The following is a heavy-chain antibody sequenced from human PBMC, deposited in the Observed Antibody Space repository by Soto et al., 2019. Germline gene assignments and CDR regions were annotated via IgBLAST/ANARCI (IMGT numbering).Heavy chain of an antibody. D-gene: IGHD5-12*01. J-gene: IGHJ4*02. Sequence: SVKVSCKASGGTFSSYAISWVRQAPGQGLEWMGGIIPIFGTANYAQKFQGRVTITADESTSTAYMELSGLRSEDTAVYYCARERYGYNWDYFDYWGQGTLVTVSS. CDR2: IIPIFGTA. CDR3: ARERYGYNWDYFDY. CDR1: GGTFSSYA. V-gene: IGHV1-69*13.